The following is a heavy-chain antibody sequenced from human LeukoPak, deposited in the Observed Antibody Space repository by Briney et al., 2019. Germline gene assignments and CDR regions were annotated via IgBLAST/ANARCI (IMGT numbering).Heavy chain of an antibody. D-gene: IGHD6-19*01. CDR2: IRYDGSNK. Sequence: GGSLRLSCAASGFTFSSYGMHWVRQAPGKGLEWVAFIRYDGSNKYYADSVKGRFTISRDNSKNTLCLQMNSLRAEDTAVYYCARDLAVAGKRRGWFDPWGQGTLVTVSS. CDR3: ARDLAVAGKRRGWFDP. V-gene: IGHV3-30*02. J-gene: IGHJ5*02. CDR1: GFTFSSYG.